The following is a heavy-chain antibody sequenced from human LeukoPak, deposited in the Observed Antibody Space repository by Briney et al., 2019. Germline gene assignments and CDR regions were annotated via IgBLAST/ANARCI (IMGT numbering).Heavy chain of an antibody. V-gene: IGHV4-39*07. CDR2: IYYSGST. CDR1: GGSISSSSYY. Sequence: SETLSLTCTVSGGSISSSSYYWGWIRQPPGKGLEWIGSIYYSGSTYYNPSLKSRVTISVDTSKNQFSLKLSSVTAADTAVYYCARDRGYDGEARYYFDYWGQGTLVTVSS. J-gene: IGHJ4*02. D-gene: IGHD5-12*01. CDR3: ARDRGYDGEARYYFDY.